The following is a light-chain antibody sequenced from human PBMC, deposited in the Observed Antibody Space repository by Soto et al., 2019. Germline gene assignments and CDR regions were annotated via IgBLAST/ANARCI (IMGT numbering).Light chain of an antibody. CDR3: QQYDSSPRA. J-gene: IGKJ2*01. CDR1: QSLSSNY. Sequence: EIVLTQSPGTLSFSPEERATLSCRASQSLSSNYLAWYQQKPGQAPRLLIYGASSRATGIPDRFSGSGSGTDFTLTITRLEPEDFAVYYCQQYDSSPRAFGQGTKLEIK. CDR2: GAS. V-gene: IGKV3-20*01.